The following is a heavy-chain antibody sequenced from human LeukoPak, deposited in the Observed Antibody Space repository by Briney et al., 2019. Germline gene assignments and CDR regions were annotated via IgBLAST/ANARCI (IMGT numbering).Heavy chain of an antibody. V-gene: IGHV4-39*07. J-gene: IGHJ4*02. CDR3: ARGWGYTGYFDY. CDR2: VYYSGNT. CDR1: GGSISSTSYY. D-gene: IGHD6-13*01. Sequence: SETLSLTCAVSGGSISSTSYYRGWIRQPPGKGLEWLGSVYYSGNTHYNPSLKSRVTMSVDTSKIQSSLKLSSVTAADTAVYYCARGWGYTGYFDYWSQGILVTVSS.